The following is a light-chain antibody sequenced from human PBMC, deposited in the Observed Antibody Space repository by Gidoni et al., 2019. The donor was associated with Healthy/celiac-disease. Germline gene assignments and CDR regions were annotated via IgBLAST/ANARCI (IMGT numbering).Light chain of an antibody. CDR3: QQSYGTPCT. V-gene: IGKV1-39*01. CDR1: QGIISY. J-gene: IGKJ3*01. CDR2: AAS. Sequence: DIQMSHSPSPPSASVGDRVTITCRASQGIISYLNWYQQKPGNAPKLLIYAASRLQSGVPSRFSGSGSGTDFTLTISRLQPEDFATYYCQQSYGTPCTFGPGTKVDIK.